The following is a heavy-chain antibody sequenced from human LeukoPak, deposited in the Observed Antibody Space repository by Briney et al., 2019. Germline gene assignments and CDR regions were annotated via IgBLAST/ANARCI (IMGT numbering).Heavy chain of an antibody. J-gene: IGHJ4*02. Sequence: GSLRLSFAASGFTFSSYAMTWVRQAPGKGLEWVSVISGSGGRTYYADSVKGRFTISRDNSKNTLYLQMSSLRAEDTAVYYCAKDRGGGNLDFDYWGQGTLVTVSP. CDR3: AKDRGGGNLDFDY. CDR1: GFTFSSYA. D-gene: IGHD2-15*01. V-gene: IGHV3-23*01. CDR2: ISGSGGRT.